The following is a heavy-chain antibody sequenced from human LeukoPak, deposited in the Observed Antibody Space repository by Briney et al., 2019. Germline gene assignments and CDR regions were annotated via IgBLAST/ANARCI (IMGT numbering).Heavy chain of an antibody. CDR1: GGSISSYY. J-gene: IGHJ6*02. CDR3: AGGDANYYYGMDV. Sequence: SETLSLTCTVSGGSISSYYWSWIRQPPGKGPEWIGYVYYSGSTNYNPSLKSRVTISVDTSKNQFSLKLSSVTAADTAVYYCAGGDANYYYGMDVWGQGTTVTVSS. CDR2: VYYSGST. V-gene: IGHV4-59*08. D-gene: IGHD2-21*02.